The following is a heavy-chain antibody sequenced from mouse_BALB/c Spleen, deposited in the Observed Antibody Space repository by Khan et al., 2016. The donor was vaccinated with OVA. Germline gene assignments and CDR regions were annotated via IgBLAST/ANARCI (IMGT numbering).Heavy chain of an antibody. D-gene: IGHD2-10*01. CDR3: ARPPYFAYTLDY. CDR2: INTYTGEP. J-gene: IGHJ4*01. CDR1: GYTFTNYG. Sequence: QIQLVQSGPELKKPGETVKISCKASGYTFTNYGMNWVKQSPGKALKWMGWINTYTGEPTYADDFKGRFAFSLETSARTAYLQMNNLKNADTATYFCARPPYFAYTLDYWGQGTSVTVSS. V-gene: IGHV9-3-1*01.